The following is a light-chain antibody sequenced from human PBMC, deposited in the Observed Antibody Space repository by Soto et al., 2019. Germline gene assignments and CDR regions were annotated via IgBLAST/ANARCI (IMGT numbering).Light chain of an antibody. J-gene: IGLJ1*01. CDR1: SKKVGGYNY. V-gene: IGLV2-14*01. Sequence: QSALTQPAPVSGVSGQSITISCTGTSKKVGGYNYVSWYQKHPGKAPKLKIYDVNKRPSGVSNRFSGSKSGNTASLTISGIQAEDGADYYCSSYSNTSTLYVFGTGTKVTVL. CDR2: DVN. CDR3: SSYSNTSTLYV.